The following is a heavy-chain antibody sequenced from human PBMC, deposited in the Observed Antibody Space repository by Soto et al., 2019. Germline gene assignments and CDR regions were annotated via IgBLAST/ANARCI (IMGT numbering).Heavy chain of an antibody. Sequence: HPGGSLRLSCAASGFTFSSYAMSWVRQAPGKGLEWVSAISGSGGSTYYADSVKGRFTISRDNSKNTLYLQMNSLRAEDTAVYCCAASYSSSWYRGYWGQGTLVTVSS. CDR1: GFTFSSYA. J-gene: IGHJ4*02. V-gene: IGHV3-23*01. CDR3: AASYSSSWYRGY. CDR2: ISGSGGST. D-gene: IGHD6-13*01.